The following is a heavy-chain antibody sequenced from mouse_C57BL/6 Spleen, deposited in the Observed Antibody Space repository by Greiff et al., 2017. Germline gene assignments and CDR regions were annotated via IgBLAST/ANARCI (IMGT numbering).Heavy chain of an antibody. J-gene: IGHJ1*03. V-gene: IGHV1-18*01. D-gene: IGHD2-12*01. CDR2: INPNNGGT. CDR1: GYTFTDYN. Sequence: EVQLQQSGPELVKPGASVTIPCKASGYTFTDYNMDWVKQSHGKSLEWIGDINPNNGGTIYNQKFKGKATLTVDKSSSTAYMELRSLSSEDTAVYYCARKSGAYCSPFDVWGTGTTVTVSS. CDR3: ARKSGAYCSPFDV.